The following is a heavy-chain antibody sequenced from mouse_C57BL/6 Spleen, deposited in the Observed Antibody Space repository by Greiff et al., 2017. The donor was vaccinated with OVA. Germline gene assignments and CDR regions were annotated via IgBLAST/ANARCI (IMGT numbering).Heavy chain of an antibody. CDR1: GYSITSGYY. D-gene: IGHD4-1*02. V-gene: IGHV3-6*01. J-gene: IGHJ1*03. CDR2: ISYDGSN. CDR3: ARPTGTGYFDV. Sequence: EVHLVESGPGLVKPSQSLSLTCSVTGYSITSGYYWNWIRQFPGNKLEWMGYISYDGSNNYNPSLKNRISITRDTSKNQVFLKLNSVTTEDTATYYCARPTGTGYFDVWGTGTTVTVSS.